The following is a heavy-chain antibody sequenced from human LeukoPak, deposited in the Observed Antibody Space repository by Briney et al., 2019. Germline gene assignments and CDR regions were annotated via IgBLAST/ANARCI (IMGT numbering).Heavy chain of an antibody. D-gene: IGHD2-8*01. CDR3: ARGYDNGDHDGNWFDP. CDR1: VFTFSTYS. J-gene: IGHJ5*02. CDR2: IKQDGSEK. Sequence: GGALRLSCAASVFTFSTYSMNWVRQAPGKGREWVANIKQDGSEKYYMDSVKGRFTTSRDNARNTLYLQMNSLRAEDTALYYCARGYDNGDHDGNWFDPWGQGNMVTVSS. V-gene: IGHV3-7*01.